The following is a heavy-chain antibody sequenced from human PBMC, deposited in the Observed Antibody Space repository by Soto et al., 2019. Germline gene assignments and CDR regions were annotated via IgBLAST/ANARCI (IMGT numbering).Heavy chain of an antibody. CDR1: GGSISSYY. J-gene: IGHJ6*03. Sequence: SETLSLTCTVSGGSISSYYWSWIRQPPGKGLEWIGYIYYSGSTNYNPSLKSRVTISVDTSKNQFSLKLSSVTAADTAVYYCARGITMVRGPKVLYYYYYMDVWGKGTTVTVSS. CDR2: IYYSGST. D-gene: IGHD3-10*01. V-gene: IGHV4-59*01. CDR3: ARGITMVRGPKVLYYYYYMDV.